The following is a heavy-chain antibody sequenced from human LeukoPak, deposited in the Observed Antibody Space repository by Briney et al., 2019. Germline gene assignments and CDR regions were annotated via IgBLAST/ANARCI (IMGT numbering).Heavy chain of an antibody. CDR2: IYYSGSI. J-gene: IGHJ4*02. CDR1: GASISSYY. CDR3: ARENPSGYYNRPIDY. Sequence: SETLSLTCTVTGASISSYYWSWIRQPPGKGLEWIGDIYYSGSIKYNPSLKSRVTMSVDTSKNQFSLKLSSVTAADTAIYYCARENPSGYYNRPIDYWGQGTLVTVSS. V-gene: IGHV4-59*01. D-gene: IGHD3-22*01.